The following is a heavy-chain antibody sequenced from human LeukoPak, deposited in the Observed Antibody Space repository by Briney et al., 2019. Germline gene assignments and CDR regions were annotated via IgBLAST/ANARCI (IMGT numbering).Heavy chain of an antibody. J-gene: IGHJ4*02. CDR2: ISSSGSTI. Sequence: GGSLGLSCAASGFTFSDYYMSWIRQAPGKGLEWVSHISSSGSTIYYADSVKGRFTISRDNAKNSLYPQMNSLRAEDTAVYYCASYGDYTVFDYWGQGTLVTVSS. V-gene: IGHV3-11*01. CDR1: GFTFSDYY. CDR3: ASYGDYTVFDY. D-gene: IGHD4-17*01.